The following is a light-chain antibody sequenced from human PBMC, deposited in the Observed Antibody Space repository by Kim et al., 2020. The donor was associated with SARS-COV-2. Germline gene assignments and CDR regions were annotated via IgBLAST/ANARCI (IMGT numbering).Light chain of an antibody. CDR3: QQYATSPTT. V-gene: IGKV3-20*01. J-gene: IGKJ5*01. Sequence: EIVMTQSPATLSLSPGERATLSCRAGQTISDNYLAWYQQKPGQSPRLLIYAASSRATGIPDRFSGSGSGTEFTLTISRLESEDLGVYYCQQYATSPTTFGQGTRLEIK. CDR2: AAS. CDR1: QTISDNY.